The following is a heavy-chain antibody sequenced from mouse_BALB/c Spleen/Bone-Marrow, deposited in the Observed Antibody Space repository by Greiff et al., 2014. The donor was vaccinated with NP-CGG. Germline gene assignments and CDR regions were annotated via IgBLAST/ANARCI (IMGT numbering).Heavy chain of an antibody. Sequence: EVQLQQSGAELVKPGASVKLSCTASGFNIKDTYMHWVKQRPEQGLEWIGRIDPANGNTKYDPKFQGKATITADTSSNTAYLQLSSLTSEDTAVYYCARRGYYGNYYYAMDYWGRGTSVTVSS. CDR1: GFNIKDTY. CDR3: ARRGYYGNYYYAMDY. J-gene: IGHJ4*01. V-gene: IGHV14-3*02. D-gene: IGHD2-1*01. CDR2: IDPANGNT.